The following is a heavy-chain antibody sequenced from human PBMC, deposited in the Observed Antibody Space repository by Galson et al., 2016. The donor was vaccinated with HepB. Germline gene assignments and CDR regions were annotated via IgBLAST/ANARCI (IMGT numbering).Heavy chain of an antibody. V-gene: IGHV4-31*03. CDR2: MYYSGST. CDR3: ARGKLGIGWYFDL. Sequence: TLSLTCTVSGGSITSGGYYWSWIRQHPGKGLECIGYMYYSGSTYYDPSLRSRVIISADTSKNQFSLKLSSVTAADTAMYYCARGKLGIGWYFDLWGRGTLVTVSS. D-gene: IGHD7-27*01. J-gene: IGHJ2*01. CDR1: GGSITSGGYY.